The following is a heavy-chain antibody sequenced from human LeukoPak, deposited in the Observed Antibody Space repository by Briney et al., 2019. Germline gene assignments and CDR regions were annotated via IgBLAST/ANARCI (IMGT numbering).Heavy chain of an antibody. CDR3: GKDSSVAVAADEY. V-gene: IGHV3-23*01. Sequence: GGFLRLSCAVSGFTFGSYDMSWVRQVPGKGLEWVSSISGAGSRTYYADSVKGRFTISRDNYKNTLFLQMSNLGAEDTAVYYCGKDSSVAVAADEYWGQGTLITVSS. CDR1: GFTFGSYD. CDR2: ISGAGSRT. D-gene: IGHD2-21*01. J-gene: IGHJ4*02.